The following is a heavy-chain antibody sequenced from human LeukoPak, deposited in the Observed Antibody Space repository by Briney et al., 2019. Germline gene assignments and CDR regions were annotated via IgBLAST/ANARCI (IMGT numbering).Heavy chain of an antibody. CDR2: IYPGDSDT. D-gene: IGHD3-10*01. Sequence: GESLKISCKGSGYSFTSYWIGWVRQMPGKGLEWMGIIYPGDSDTRYSPSFQGQVTISADKSISTAYLQWSSLKASDTAMYYCARGYYGSGSQENNWFDPWGQGTLVTVSS. J-gene: IGHJ5*02. CDR3: ARGYYGSGSQENNWFDP. V-gene: IGHV5-51*01. CDR1: GYSFTSYW.